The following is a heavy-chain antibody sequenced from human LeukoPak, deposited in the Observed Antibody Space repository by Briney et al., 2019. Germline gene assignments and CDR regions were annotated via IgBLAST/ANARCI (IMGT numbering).Heavy chain of an antibody. CDR3: AMRSTLENFFDY. CDR1: GGSISSYY. Sequence: SETLSLTCTVPGGSISSYYWGWIRQPPGMGLEWIGNIYYRGTTNYNPSLGSRVTLSVDTSNNQLSLKLTSLTAADSAVYYCAMRSTLENFFDYWGLGAPVTVSS. CDR2: IYYRGTT. D-gene: IGHD3-3*01. J-gene: IGHJ4*02. V-gene: IGHV4-59*08.